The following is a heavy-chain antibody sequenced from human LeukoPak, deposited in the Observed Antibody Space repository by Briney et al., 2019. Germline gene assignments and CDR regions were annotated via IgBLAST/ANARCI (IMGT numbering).Heavy chain of an antibody. J-gene: IGHJ6*03. Sequence: GGSLRLSCAASGFTFSSYAMSWVRQAPGKGLEWVAVISYDGSNKYYADSVKGRFTISRDNSKNTLYLQMNSLRAEDTAVYYCARETNYYMDVWGKGTTVTVSS. V-gene: IGHV3-30*04. CDR3: ARETNYYMDV. D-gene: IGHD1-1*01. CDR1: GFTFSSYA. CDR2: ISYDGSNK.